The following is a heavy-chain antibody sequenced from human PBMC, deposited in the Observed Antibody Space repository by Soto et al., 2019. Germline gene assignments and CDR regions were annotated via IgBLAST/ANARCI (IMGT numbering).Heavy chain of an antibody. CDR2: INHSGST. D-gene: IGHD3-3*01. CDR1: GGSFSGYY. J-gene: IGHJ3*02. CDR3: ARGITIFGVVIRMRDAFDI. Sequence: QVQLQQWGAGLLKPSETLSLTCAVYGGSFSGYYWSWIRQPPGKGLEWIGEINHSGSTNYNPSLKSRVTISVDTSKNQFSLKLSSVTAADTAVYYCARGITIFGVVIRMRDAFDIWGQGTMVTVSS. V-gene: IGHV4-34*01.